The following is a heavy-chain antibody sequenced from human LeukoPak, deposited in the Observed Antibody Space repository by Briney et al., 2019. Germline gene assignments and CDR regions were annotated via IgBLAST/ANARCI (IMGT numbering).Heavy chain of an antibody. J-gene: IGHJ4*02. CDR1: GFTFSSYA. D-gene: IGHD3-22*01. Sequence: GGSLRLSCAASGFTFSSYAMSWVRQVPGKGLERVSVISGSGGSTSYADSVKGRFTISRDNSKNTLYLQMNSLRAEDTAVYYCAKGNPYYYDSSGYYLGPYYFDYWGQGTLVTVSS. CDR3: AKGNPYYYDSSGYYLGPYYFDY. V-gene: IGHV3-23*01. CDR2: ISGSGGST.